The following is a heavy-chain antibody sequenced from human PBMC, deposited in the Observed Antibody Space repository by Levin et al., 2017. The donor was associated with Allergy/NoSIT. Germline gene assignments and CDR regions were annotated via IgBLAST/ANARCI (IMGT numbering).Heavy chain of an antibody. J-gene: IGHJ4*02. CDR2: ISSDGSNK. CDR1: GFTFSNYA. CDR3: ARDVHFDGSGSRLDY. D-gene: IGHD3-22*01. V-gene: IGHV3-30-3*01. Sequence: RAGGSLRLSCAASGFTFSNYAMHWVRQAPSKGLEWVAAISSDGSNKYYVDSMKGRFTISRDNSKSTLYLEMNSLRTEDAAVYYCARDVHFDGSGSRLDYWGQGSLVTVSS.